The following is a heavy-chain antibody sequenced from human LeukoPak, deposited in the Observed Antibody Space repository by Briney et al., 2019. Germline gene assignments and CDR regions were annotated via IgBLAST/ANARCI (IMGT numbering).Heavy chain of an antibody. Sequence: GGSLRLSCAASGFTFSNYALTWVRQAPGKGLEWVSVISGSGGSTYYADSVKGRFTISRDNSKNTLYLQLNSLRAEDTAVYYCATERDSSWTFDSWGQGTLVTVSS. CDR1: GFTFSNYA. V-gene: IGHV3-23*01. J-gene: IGHJ4*02. CDR2: ISGSGGST. CDR3: ATERDSSWTFDS. D-gene: IGHD6-13*01.